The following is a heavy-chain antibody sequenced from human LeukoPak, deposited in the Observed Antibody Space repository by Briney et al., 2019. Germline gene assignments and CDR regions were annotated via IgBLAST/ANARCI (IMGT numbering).Heavy chain of an antibody. V-gene: IGHV4-59*01. D-gene: IGHD4-17*01. CDR3: ARGDYGQAGFEDY. Sequence: PSETLSLTCSVSDGGITGYYWGWIRQPPGKGLEWIGHIYSASTNYNPSLKSRVTISVDTSKNQFSLRLNSVTAADTAVYYCARGDYGQAGFEDYWGQGTLVAVSS. CDR2: IYSAST. CDR1: DGGITGYY. J-gene: IGHJ4*02.